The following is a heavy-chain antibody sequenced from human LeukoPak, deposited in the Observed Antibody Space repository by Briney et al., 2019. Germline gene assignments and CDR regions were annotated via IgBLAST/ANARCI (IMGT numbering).Heavy chain of an antibody. CDR3: ASALDDGVVNGWFDP. D-gene: IGHD3-3*01. J-gene: IGHJ5*02. V-gene: IGHV4-39*07. CDR1: GGSISSSSYY. Sequence: SETLSLTCTVSGGSISSSSYYWGWIRQPPGKGLEWIGSIYYSGSTYYNPSLKSRVTISVATSKNQFSLKLSSVTAADTAVYYCASALDDGVVNGWFDPWGQGTLVTVSS. CDR2: IYYSGST.